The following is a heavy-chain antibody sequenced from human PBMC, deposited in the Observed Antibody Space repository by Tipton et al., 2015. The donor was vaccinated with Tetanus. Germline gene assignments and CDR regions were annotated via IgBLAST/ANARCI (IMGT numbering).Heavy chain of an antibody. CDR3: AREGVAIKYYFEH. D-gene: IGHD2-21*01. V-gene: IGHV1-2*04. J-gene: IGHJ4*02. CDR2: INPNNGAT. Sequence: QVQLVQSGAEVKKPGASVKVSCKASGYSLTDYYIHWVRQAPGQGLEWMGWINPNNGATNYAQKFQAWVTMTRDTSINTAFMELGSLRSDDTAVYYCAREGVAIKYYFEHWGQGTLVTVSS. CDR1: GYSLTDYY.